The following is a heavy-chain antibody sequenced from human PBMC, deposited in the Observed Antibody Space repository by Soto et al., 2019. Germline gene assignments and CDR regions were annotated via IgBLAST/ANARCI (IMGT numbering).Heavy chain of an antibody. Sequence: QVQLQQWGAGLLKPSETLSLTCAVYGGSFGFYYWSWIRQSPGRGLEWIGEINHSGRANYNPSLQSLITISLDTSKNQFSLKFNPVTAADTAIYYRARGKVVDATFSKYRYTDLWGKGTTVTVSS. V-gene: IGHV4-34*01. CDR1: GGSFGFYY. D-gene: IGHD2-8*02. J-gene: IGHJ6*03. CDR3: ARGKVVDATFSKYRYTDL. CDR2: INHSGRA.